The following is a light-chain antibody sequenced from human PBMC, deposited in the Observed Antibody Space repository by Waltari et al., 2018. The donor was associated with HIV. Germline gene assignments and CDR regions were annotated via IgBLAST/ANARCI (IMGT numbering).Light chain of an antibody. CDR3: QSYDRNSQV. J-gene: IGLJ3*02. CDR2: EDN. V-gene: IGLV6-57*01. Sequence: NFMLAQPHSVSESPGKTITIYCTRTSGRIASNYVLWYQRRPGSPPATVIYEDNRRPSGVPDRFSGSIDSSSNSASLTISGLKTEDEADYYCQSYDRNSQVFGGGTKLTVL. CDR1: SGRIASNY.